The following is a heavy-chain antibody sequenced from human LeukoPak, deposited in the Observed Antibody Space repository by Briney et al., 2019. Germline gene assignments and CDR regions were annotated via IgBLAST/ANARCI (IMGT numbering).Heavy chain of an antibody. Sequence: GGSLRLSCAASGFTFSSYGMHWVRQAPGKGLEWVAVISYDGSNKYYADSVKGRFTISRDNSKNTLYLQMNSLRAEDTAVYYCARDQLDIVVVPAAIPVGYWGQGTLVTVSS. D-gene: IGHD2-2*02. V-gene: IGHV3-30*03. J-gene: IGHJ4*02. CDR1: GFTFSSYG. CDR3: ARDQLDIVVVPAAIPVGY. CDR2: ISYDGSNK.